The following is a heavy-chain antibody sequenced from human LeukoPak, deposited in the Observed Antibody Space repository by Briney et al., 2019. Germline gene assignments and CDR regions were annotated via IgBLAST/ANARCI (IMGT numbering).Heavy chain of an antibody. V-gene: IGHV3-21*01. D-gene: IGHD2-2*01. CDR2: ISSSSSYI. CDR1: GFTFSSYS. CDR3: ASELGYCSSTSCR. Sequence: GGSLRLSRAASGFTFSSYSMNWVRQAPGKGLEWVSSISSSSSYIYYADSVKGRFTISRDNAKNSLYLQMNSLRAEDTAVYYCASELGYCSSTSCRWGQGTLVTVSS. J-gene: IGHJ4*02.